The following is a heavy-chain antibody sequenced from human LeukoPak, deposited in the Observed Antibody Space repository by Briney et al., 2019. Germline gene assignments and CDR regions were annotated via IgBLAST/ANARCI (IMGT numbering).Heavy chain of an antibody. CDR1: GYTFNNYA. V-gene: IGHV1-69*13. D-gene: IGHD6-19*01. CDR2: IIPILGTP. J-gene: IGHJ5*02. CDR3: AREGHTSSRGWFVP. Sequence: ASVKVSCKASGYTFNNYAISWLRQAPGQGLEWMGGIIPILGTPNYAQKFQGRVTITADESTSTTHMELRSLRSDDAAVYYCAREGHTSSRGWFVPWGQGTLVTVSS.